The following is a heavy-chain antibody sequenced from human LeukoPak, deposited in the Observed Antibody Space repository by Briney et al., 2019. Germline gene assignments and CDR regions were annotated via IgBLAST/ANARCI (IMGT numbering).Heavy chain of an antibody. D-gene: IGHD3-10*01. J-gene: IGHJ4*02. CDR2: IYSGGST. V-gene: IGHV3-66*01. Sequence: GGSLRLSCAASGFTVSSNYMSWVRQAPGKGLEWVSVIYSGGSTYYADSVKGRFTISRDNSKNTLYLQMNSLRAEDTAVYYCARDSYYGSGSPIDYWGQGTLVTVSS. CDR1: GFTVSSNY. CDR3: ARDSYYGSGSPIDY.